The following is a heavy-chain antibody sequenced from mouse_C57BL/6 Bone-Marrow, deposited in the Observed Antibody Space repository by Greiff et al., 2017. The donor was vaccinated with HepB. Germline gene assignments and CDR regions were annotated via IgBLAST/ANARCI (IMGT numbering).Heavy chain of an antibody. CDR1: GFTFSDYG. Sequence: VQLKESGGGLVKPGGSLKLSCAASGFTFSDYGMHWVRQAPEKGLEWVAYISSGSSTIYYADTVKGRFTISRDNAKNTLFLQMTSLRSEDTAMYYCARQGVIYYGNFFDYWGQGTTLTVSS. D-gene: IGHD2-1*01. V-gene: IGHV5-17*01. J-gene: IGHJ2*01. CDR3: ARQGVIYYGNFFDY. CDR2: ISSGSSTI.